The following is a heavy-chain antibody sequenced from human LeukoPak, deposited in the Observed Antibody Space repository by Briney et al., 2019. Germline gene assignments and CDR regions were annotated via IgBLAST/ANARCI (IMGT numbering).Heavy chain of an antibody. Sequence: GGSLRLSCAASGFTFNMHAMHWVRQAPGKGLEWVAVISNDGSEEYYADSVRGRVPVSRDNFKNTVYLQMNSLRPEDTAVYYCAKARHCTTATCASAAFDAWGQGTMVTVSS. CDR2: ISNDGSEE. CDR3: AKARHCTTATCASAAFDA. V-gene: IGHV3-30-3*01. D-gene: IGHD6-6*01. CDR1: GFTFNMHA. J-gene: IGHJ3*01.